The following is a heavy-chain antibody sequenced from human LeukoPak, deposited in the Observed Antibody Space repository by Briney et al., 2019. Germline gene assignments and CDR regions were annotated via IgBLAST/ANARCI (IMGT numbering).Heavy chain of an antibody. CDR3: ARGYYDIQNWFDP. J-gene: IGHJ5*02. D-gene: IGHD3-9*01. V-gene: IGHV3-21*01. CDR2: ISSSSSYI. Sequence: PGGSLRLSCAASGFTFSSYSMNWVRQAPGKGLEWVSSISSSSSYIYYADSVKGRFTISRDNAKNSLYLQMNSLRAEDTAVYYCARGYYDIQNWFDPWGQGTLVTVSS. CDR1: GFTFSSYS.